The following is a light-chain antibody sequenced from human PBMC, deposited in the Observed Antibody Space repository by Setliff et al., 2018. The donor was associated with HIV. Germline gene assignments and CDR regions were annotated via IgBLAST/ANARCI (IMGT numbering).Light chain of an antibody. CDR3: SSYASTNTLP. J-gene: IGLJ1*01. Sequence: QSALTQPASVSGSPGQSITISCTGTGSDVGGYNYVSWYQQHPGKAPKLIIYEVRNRPSGISSRVSGSKSGNTASLTISGLQAEDGADYYCSSYASTNTLPFGTGTKVTVL. V-gene: IGLV2-14*01. CDR2: EVR. CDR1: GSDVGGYNY.